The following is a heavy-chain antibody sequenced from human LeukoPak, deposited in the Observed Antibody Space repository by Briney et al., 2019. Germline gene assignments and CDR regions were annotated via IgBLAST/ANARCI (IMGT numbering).Heavy chain of an antibody. Sequence: ASVKVSCKASGYTFTSYYMHWVRQAPGQGLEWMGVINPSGGSTSYAQKFQGRVTMTRDTSTSTVYMELSSLRSEDTAVYYCASGRDSSGYYYVLGYWGQGTLVTVSS. CDR3: ASGRDSSGYYYVLGY. V-gene: IGHV1-46*01. J-gene: IGHJ4*02. CDR2: INPSGGST. D-gene: IGHD3-22*01. CDR1: GYTFTSYY.